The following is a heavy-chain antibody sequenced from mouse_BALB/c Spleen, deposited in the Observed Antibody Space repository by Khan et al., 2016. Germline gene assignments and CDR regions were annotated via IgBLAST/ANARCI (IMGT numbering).Heavy chain of an antibody. V-gene: IGHV1S135*01. D-gene: IGHD2-1*01. J-gene: IGHJ4*01. Sequence: VRLQQSGPELVKPGASVKVSCKASGYAFTSYNMYWVKQSHGKSLEWIGYIDPYNGGTNYNQKFKGKATLTVDKSSSTAFMHLNSLTSEDSAVXYCASCLLWYAMDFGGQGASVTVSS. CDR1: GYAFTSYN. CDR2: IDPYNGGT. CDR3: ASCLLWYAMDF.